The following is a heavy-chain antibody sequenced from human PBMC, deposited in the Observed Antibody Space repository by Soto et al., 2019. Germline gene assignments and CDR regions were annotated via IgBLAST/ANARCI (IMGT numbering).Heavy chain of an antibody. CDR1: GFTFSSYA. Sequence: QVQLVESGGGVVQPGRSLRLSCAASGFTFSSYAMHWVRQAPGTGLEWVAVISYDGSNKYYADSVKGRFTISRDNSKNTLYLQMNSLRAEDTAVYYCARDEDGIAVAPFDYWGQGTLVTVSS. V-gene: IGHV3-30-3*01. D-gene: IGHD6-19*01. J-gene: IGHJ4*02. CDR3: ARDEDGIAVAPFDY. CDR2: ISYDGSNK.